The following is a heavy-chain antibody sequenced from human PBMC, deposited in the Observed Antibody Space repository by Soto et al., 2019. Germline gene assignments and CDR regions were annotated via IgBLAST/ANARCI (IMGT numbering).Heavy chain of an antibody. V-gene: IGHV1-69*06. CDR3: ARDRKRWLQFPNDAFDI. D-gene: IGHD5-12*01. Sequence: QVQLVQSGAEVKKPGSSVKVSCKASGGTFSSYAISWVRQAPGQGLEWMGGIIPIFGTANYAQKFQGRVTITADKSTSTAYMELSSLRSEDTAVYYCARDRKRWLQFPNDAFDIWGQGTMVTVSS. CDR2: IIPIFGTA. CDR1: GGTFSSYA. J-gene: IGHJ3*02.